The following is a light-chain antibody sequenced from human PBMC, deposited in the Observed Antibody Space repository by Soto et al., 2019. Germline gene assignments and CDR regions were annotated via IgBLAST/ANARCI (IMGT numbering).Light chain of an antibody. V-gene: IGKV3-20*01. CDR1: QSVSSY. Sequence: EIVLTQSPATLSLSPGERATLSCRASQSVSSYLAWYQQKPGQAPRVVIFGTSSRATGIPDRFSGSGSGTDFTLTISRLEPEDFAVYYCQQYSSSPRTFGQGTKVDIK. CDR2: GTS. CDR3: QQYSSSPRT. J-gene: IGKJ1*01.